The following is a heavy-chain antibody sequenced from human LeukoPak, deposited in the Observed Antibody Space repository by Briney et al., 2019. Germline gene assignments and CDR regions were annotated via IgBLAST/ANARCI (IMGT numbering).Heavy chain of an antibody. Sequence: KPSETLSLTCAVSGYSISSGYYWGWIRQPPGKGLEWIGSIYHSGSTYYNPSLKSQVTISVDTSKNQFSLKLSSVTAADTAVYYCARLGHPNWFDPWGQGTLVTVSS. V-gene: IGHV4-38-2*01. CDR3: ARLGHPNWFDP. D-gene: IGHD7-27*01. CDR1: GYSISSGYY. J-gene: IGHJ5*02. CDR2: IYHSGST.